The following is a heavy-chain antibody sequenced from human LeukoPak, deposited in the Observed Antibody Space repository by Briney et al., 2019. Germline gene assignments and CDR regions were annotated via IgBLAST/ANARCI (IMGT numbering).Heavy chain of an antibody. D-gene: IGHD4-17*01. CDR3: ARQLYGSDY. CDR1: GISFSTYY. CDR2: VNHSGYT. V-gene: IGHV4-34*01. J-gene: IGHJ4*02. Sequence: PSETLSLTCDVSGISFSTYYWSWIRQSPEKGLEWIGEVNHSGYTNYNPSLKGRVPISVDTSKNQFSLRLNSVTAADTAVYYCARQLYGSDYWGQGTLVTVSS.